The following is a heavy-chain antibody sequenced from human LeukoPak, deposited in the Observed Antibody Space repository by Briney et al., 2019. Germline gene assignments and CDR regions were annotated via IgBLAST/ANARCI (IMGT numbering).Heavy chain of an antibody. CDR2: ISYDGSNK. CDR1: GFTFSSYA. Sequence: GRSLRLSCAASGFTFSSYAMHWVRQAPGKGLEWVAVISYDGSNKYYADSVKGRFTISRDNSKNTLYLQMNSLRAEDTAVYHCARDHLRYYGSGSYSGYWGQGTLVTVSS. D-gene: IGHD3-10*01. CDR3: ARDHLRYYGSGSYSGY. V-gene: IGHV3-30-3*01. J-gene: IGHJ4*02.